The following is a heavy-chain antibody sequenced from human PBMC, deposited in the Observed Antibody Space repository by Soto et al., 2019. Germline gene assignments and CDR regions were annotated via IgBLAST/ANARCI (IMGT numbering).Heavy chain of an antibody. CDR2: IYYSGST. V-gene: IGHV4-39*02. CDR3: ARDGGYALGGNC. J-gene: IGHJ4*02. CDR1: GGSISSSSYY. D-gene: IGHD5-12*01. Sequence: SETLSLTCTVSGGSISSSSYYWGWIRQPPGKGLEWIGSIYYSGSTYYNPSLKSRVTISVDTSKNQFSLKLSSVTAADTAVYYCARDGGYALGGNCWGQGTLVTVSS.